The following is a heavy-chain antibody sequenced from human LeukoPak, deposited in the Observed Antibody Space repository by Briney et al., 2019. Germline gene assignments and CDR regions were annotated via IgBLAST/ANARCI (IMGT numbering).Heavy chain of an antibody. V-gene: IGHV3-7*03. CDR3: ARDGYYDFWSGSDAFDI. Sequence: SGGSLRLSCAASGFTFSSYWMSWVRQAPGKGLEWVANIKQDGSEKYHVDSVKGRFTISRDNAKNSLYLQMNSLRAEDTAVYYCARDGYYDFWSGSDAFDIWGQGTMVTVSS. D-gene: IGHD3-3*01. J-gene: IGHJ3*02. CDR1: GFTFSSYW. CDR2: IKQDGSEK.